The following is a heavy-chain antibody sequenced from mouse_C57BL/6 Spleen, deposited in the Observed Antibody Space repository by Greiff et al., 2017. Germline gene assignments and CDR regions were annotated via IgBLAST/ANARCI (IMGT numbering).Heavy chain of an antibody. D-gene: IGHD2-1*01. CDR2: IDPEDGDT. J-gene: IGHJ2*01. CDR1: GFNIKDYY. Sequence: VQLQQSGAELVRPGASVKLSCTASGFNIKDYYMHWVKQRPEQGLEWIGRIDPEDGDTEYAPKFQGKATMTADTSSNTAYLQLSSLTSEDTAVYYCLIYYGNYPNYFDYWGQGTTLTVSS. CDR3: LIYYGNYPNYFDY. V-gene: IGHV14-1*01.